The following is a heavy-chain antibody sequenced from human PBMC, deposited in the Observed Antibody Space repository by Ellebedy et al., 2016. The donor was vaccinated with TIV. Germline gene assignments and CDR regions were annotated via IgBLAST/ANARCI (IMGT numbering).Heavy chain of an antibody. CDR3: VRHRESVRWGFDP. V-gene: IGHV4-59*08. J-gene: IGHJ5*02. CDR1: GDSISSYY. CDR2: IYNSATT. Sequence: MPGGSLRLSCTVSGDSISSYYWSWIRQPPGKGLEWIGYIYNSATTNYNPSLKSRVTILEDTSNNQLSLKLSSVTAADTAVYYCVRHRESVRWGFDPWGQGTLVTVSS. D-gene: IGHD1-26*01.